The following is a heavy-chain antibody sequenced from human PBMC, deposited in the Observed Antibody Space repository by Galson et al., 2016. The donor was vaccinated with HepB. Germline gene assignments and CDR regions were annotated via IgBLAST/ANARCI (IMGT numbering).Heavy chain of an antibody. CDR2: ISYDGSNK. CDR1: GFTFSSYG. J-gene: IGHJ4*01. Sequence: SLRLSCAASGFTFSSYGMHWVRQAPGKGLEWLAVISYDGSNKYYADSVKGRFTISRDNSKNMLYLQMHSLRTEDTALYYCASDHGGNPGSDYWGQGTFVSVS. D-gene: IGHD4-23*01. V-gene: IGHV3-30*03. CDR3: ASDHGGNPGSDY.